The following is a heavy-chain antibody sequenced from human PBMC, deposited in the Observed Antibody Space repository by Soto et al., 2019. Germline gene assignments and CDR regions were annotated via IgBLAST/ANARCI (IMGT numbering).Heavy chain of an antibody. CDR2: INPNSGGT. J-gene: IGHJ4*02. CDR1: GYTFTGYY. V-gene: IGHV1-2*02. CDR3: ARDLGVLLWFGELERQLDD. D-gene: IGHD3-10*01. Sequence: ASVKVSCKASGYTFTGYYMHWVRQAPGQGLEWMGWINPNSGGTNYAQKFQGRVTMTRDTSISTAYMELSRLRSDDTAVYYCARDLGVLLWFGELERQLDDWGQGTLVTVSS.